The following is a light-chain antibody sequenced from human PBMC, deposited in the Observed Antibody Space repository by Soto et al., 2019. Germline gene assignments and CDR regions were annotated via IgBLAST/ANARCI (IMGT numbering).Light chain of an antibody. CDR2: DAA. Sequence: DIQITQSPSSLSASVGDRVTITCQASQDIRNYLNWYQQKPGKAPKLLIYDAADLETGVPSRFSGSGSGTDFTFTISSLQPEDVATYYCQQYDNLFTFGGGTKVDIK. CDR1: QDIRNY. J-gene: IGKJ4*01. V-gene: IGKV1-33*01. CDR3: QQYDNLFT.